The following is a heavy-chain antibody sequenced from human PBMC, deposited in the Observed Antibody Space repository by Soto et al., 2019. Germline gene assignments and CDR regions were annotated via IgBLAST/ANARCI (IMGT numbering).Heavy chain of an antibody. J-gene: IGHJ4*02. CDR2: IKEDGTQK. CDR3: ARDSGYFRFDY. CDR1: RFTFSSYW. Sequence: VGSLRLSCAASRFTFSSYWMTWVRQAPGKGLEWVANIKEDGTQKYYVDSVKGRFTISRDNAKNSLYLQMNSLRAEDTAMYYCARDSGYFRFDYWGQGTLVTVSS. V-gene: IGHV3-7*03. D-gene: IGHD5-12*01.